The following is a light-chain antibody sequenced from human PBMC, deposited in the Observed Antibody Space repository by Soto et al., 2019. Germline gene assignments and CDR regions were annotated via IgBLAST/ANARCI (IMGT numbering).Light chain of an antibody. V-gene: IGLV2-14*03. Sequence: QSALTQPASVSGSPGQSITISCTGASSDFGAHNCVSWYQQHPDKAPKLIIFDVGNRPSGVSNRFSGSKSGNTASLTISGLQAEDEADYYCTSYTNRTTRVFGAGTKLTVL. CDR3: TSYTNRTTRV. CDR2: DVG. J-gene: IGLJ1*01. CDR1: SSDFGAHNC.